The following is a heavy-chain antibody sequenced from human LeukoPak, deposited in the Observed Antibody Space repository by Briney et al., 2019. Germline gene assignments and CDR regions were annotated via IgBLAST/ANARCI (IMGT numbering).Heavy chain of an antibody. CDR2: INPNSGGT. V-gene: IGHV1-2*02. D-gene: IGHD2-2*01. J-gene: IGHJ4*02. CDR1: GYTFTGYY. Sequence: GASVTVSCKAFGYTFTGYYMHWVRQAPGQGLEWMGWINPNSGGTNYAQKFQGRVTMTRDTSISTAYMELSRLRSDDTAVYYCASYDCSSTSCYWGYWGQGTLVTVSS. CDR3: ASYDCSSTSCYWGY.